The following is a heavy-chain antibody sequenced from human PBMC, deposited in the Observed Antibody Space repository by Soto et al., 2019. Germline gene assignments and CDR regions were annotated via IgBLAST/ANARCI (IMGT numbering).Heavy chain of an antibody. J-gene: IGHJ4*02. CDR3: AKVSSSWYAGFFDL. CDR1: GFSFSSYG. Sequence: GGSLRLSCAASGFSFSSYGMHWVRQAPGKGLEWASVIWYDGTNKYYADSVKGRFSISRDNSKNTMYLQMNTLRVEDTAVYYCAKVSSSWYAGFFDLWGQGTLVTVSS. D-gene: IGHD6-13*01. V-gene: IGHV3-33*06. CDR2: IWYDGTNK.